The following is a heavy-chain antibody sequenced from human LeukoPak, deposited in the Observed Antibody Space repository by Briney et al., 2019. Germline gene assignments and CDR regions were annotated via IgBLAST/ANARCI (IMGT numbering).Heavy chain of an antibody. D-gene: IGHD5-24*01. V-gene: IGHV3-21*01. CDR3: ARATNGVSMFDP. CDR2: ISSSSSYI. CDR1: GFTFSSYS. Sequence: GGSPRLSRAASGFTFSSYSMNWVRQAPGKGLEWVSSISSSSSYIYYADSVKGRFTISRDNAKNSLYLQMNSLRAEDTAVYYCARATNGVSMFDPWGQGTLVTVSS. J-gene: IGHJ5*02.